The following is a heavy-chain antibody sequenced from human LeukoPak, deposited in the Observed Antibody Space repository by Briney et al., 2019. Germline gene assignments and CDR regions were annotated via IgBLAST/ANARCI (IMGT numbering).Heavy chain of an antibody. CDR1: GYTFTGYY. CDR3: ARLPLLLRSGELSTG. D-gene: IGHD3-16*02. CDR2: INPNSGGT. J-gene: IGHJ4*02. Sequence: GASVKVSCKASGYTFTGYYMHWVRQAPGQGLEWMGWINPNSGGTNYAQKFQGRVTMTRDTSISTAYMDLSRLRSDDTAVYYCARLPLLLRSGELSTGWGQGTLVTVSS. V-gene: IGHV1-2*02.